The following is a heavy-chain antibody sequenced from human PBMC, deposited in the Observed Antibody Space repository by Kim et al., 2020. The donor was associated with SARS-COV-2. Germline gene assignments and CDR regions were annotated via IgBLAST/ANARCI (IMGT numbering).Heavy chain of an antibody. CDR3: ARGDGSGSYYNGVPFDY. J-gene: IGHJ4*02. CDR2: ISSSSSTI. CDR1: GFTFSSYS. V-gene: IGHV3-48*02. Sequence: GGSLRLSCAASGFTFSSYSMNWVRQAPGKGLEWVSYISSSSSTIYYADSVKGRFTISRDNAKNSLYLQMNSLRDEDTAVYYCARGDGSGSYYNGVPFDYWGQGTLVTVSS. D-gene: IGHD3-10*01.